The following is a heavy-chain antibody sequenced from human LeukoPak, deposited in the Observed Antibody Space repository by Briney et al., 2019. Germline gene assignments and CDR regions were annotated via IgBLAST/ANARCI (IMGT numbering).Heavy chain of an antibody. Sequence: QSGRSLTLSFSASGFRFSTYDMSWVRQAPGKGLEWVSSITSSGSTTYYADSVKGRFTISRDYSQNTLDVQMNNLRPDDAAVYYCARGWLVSFDSWGQGIPVGVSS. CDR1: GFRFSTYD. CDR3: ARGWLVSFDS. J-gene: IGHJ4*02. V-gene: IGHV3-23*01. CDR2: ITSSGSTT. D-gene: IGHD6-19*01.